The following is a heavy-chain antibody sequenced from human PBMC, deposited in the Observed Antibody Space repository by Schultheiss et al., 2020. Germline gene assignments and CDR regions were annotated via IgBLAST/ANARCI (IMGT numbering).Heavy chain of an antibody. CDR2: ISSSGSTI. CDR1: GFTFSDYY. Sequence: GSLRLSCAASGFTFSDYYMSWIRQAPGKGLEWVSYISSSGSTIYYADSVKGRFTISRDNSKNTLYLQMNSLRAEDTAVYYCANQVGATRPYYFDYWGQGTLVTVSS. D-gene: IGHD1-26*01. CDR3: ANQVGATRPYYFDY. V-gene: IGHV3-11*01. J-gene: IGHJ4*02.